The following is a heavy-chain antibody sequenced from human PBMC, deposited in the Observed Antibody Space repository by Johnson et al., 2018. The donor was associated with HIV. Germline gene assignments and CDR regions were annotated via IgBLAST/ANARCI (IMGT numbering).Heavy chain of an antibody. J-gene: IGHJ3*02. CDR2: VSYDGSNI. V-gene: IGHV3-30*04. Sequence: QVQLVESGGGLVQPGRSLRLSCAASGFTFTSYAMHWIRQAPGKGLEWVALVSYDGSNIHYADSVKGRFTISRDNAKNSLYLQMNSLRAEDTAVYYCASRSYGYVRHAFDIWGQGTMVTVSS. CDR1: GFTFTSYA. D-gene: IGHD5-18*01. CDR3: ASRSYGYVRHAFDI.